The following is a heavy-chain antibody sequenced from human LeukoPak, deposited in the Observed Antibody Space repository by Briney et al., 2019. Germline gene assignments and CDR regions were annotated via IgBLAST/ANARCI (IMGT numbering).Heavy chain of an antibody. D-gene: IGHD2-21*02. CDR2: IYYSGST. Sequence: PSETLSLTCTVSGGSISSYYWSWIRQPPGKGLEWIGYIYYSGSTNYNPSLKSRVTISVDTSKNQFSLKLSSVTAADTAVYYCARGCGGDCYSTAPFDPWGQGTLVTVSS. V-gene: IGHV4-59*01. CDR3: ARGCGGDCYSTAPFDP. J-gene: IGHJ5*02. CDR1: GGSISSYY.